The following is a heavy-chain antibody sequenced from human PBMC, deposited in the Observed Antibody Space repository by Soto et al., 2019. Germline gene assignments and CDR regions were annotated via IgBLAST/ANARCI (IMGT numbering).Heavy chain of an antibody. V-gene: IGHV3-64*01. D-gene: IGHD6-19*01. Sequence: GGSLRLSCAASGFTFSSYAMHWVRQAPGKGLEYVSAISSNGGSTYYANSVKGRFTISRDNSKNTLYLQMDSLRAEDTAVYYCAKDQAQWLIPVDAFDIWGQGTMVTVSS. CDR2: ISSNGGST. J-gene: IGHJ3*02. CDR3: AKDQAQWLIPVDAFDI. CDR1: GFTFSSYA.